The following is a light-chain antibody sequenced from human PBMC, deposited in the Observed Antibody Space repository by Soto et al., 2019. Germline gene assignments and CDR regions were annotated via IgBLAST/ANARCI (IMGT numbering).Light chain of an antibody. J-gene: IGKJ1*01. CDR3: QQQRHWPPWA. CDR2: GAS. CDR1: QNVRTF. V-gene: IGKV3-11*01. Sequence: EVVLTQSPATLSLSPGERATLSCRASQNVRTFLDWYQQKPGQAPRLLIYGASNRATGIPARFSGSGSGTDFPLPLSRPGPEVFAVFYCQQQRHWPPWAFGQGTRGE.